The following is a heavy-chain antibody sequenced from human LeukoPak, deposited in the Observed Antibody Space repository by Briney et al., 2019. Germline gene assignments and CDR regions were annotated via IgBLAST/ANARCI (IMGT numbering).Heavy chain of an antibody. V-gene: IGHV3-33*06. D-gene: IGHD5-12*01. J-gene: IGHJ6*04. CDR1: SFTFSNYG. CDR3: AKEGDEFRGYLDV. Sequence: PGGSLRLSCAASSFTFSNYGMHWVRQAPGKGLEWVAVIWFDGTSKYYADSVKGRFTISRDNSKNTLYLQMNSLRAEDTAVYYCAKEGDEFRGYLDVWGKGTTVTVSS. CDR2: IWFDGTSK.